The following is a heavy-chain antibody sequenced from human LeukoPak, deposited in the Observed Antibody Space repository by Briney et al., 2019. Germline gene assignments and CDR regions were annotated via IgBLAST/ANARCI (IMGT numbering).Heavy chain of an antibody. J-gene: IGHJ4*02. CDR2: IRYDGSNK. V-gene: IGHV3-30*02. D-gene: IGHD2-15*01. Sequence: GGSLRLSCAASGFTFSSHGMHWVRQAPGKGLEWVAFIRYDGSNKYYADSVKGRFTISRDNSKNTLYLQMNSLRAEDTAVYYCAKDVPRYCSGGSCSTIDYWGQGTLVTVSS. CDR1: GFTFSSHG. CDR3: AKDVPRYCSGGSCSTIDY.